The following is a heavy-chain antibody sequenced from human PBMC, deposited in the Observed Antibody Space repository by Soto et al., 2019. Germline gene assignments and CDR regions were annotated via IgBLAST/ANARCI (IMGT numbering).Heavy chain of an antibody. CDR3: ARPHCDFWSGYRYYFDY. V-gene: IGHV1-3*01. CDR1: GYTFTSDA. J-gene: IGHJ4*02. D-gene: IGHD3-3*01. Sequence: ASVKVSCKASGYTFTSDAMHWGRQAPGQRLEWMGWINAGNGNTKYSQKFQGRVTITRDTSASTAYMELSSLRSEDTAVYYCARPHCDFWSGYRYYFDYWGQGTLVTVSS. CDR2: INAGNGNT.